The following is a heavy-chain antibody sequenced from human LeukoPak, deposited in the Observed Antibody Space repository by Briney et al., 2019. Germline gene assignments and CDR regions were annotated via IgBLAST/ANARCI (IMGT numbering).Heavy chain of an antibody. CDR3: GRPTKFWLIQGDGVDV. CDR2: IGAGGAAT. Sequence: PRASLRLSCAASGFTFTTYAMTWVRQAPGKGLEWVSSIGAGGAATFYSDSVKGRFTISRDNSMNTLYLQMNSLRADDTAVYYCGRPTKFWLIQGDGVDVWGQGTTVTVSS. D-gene: IGHD6-19*01. CDR1: GFTFTTYA. V-gene: IGHV3-23*01. J-gene: IGHJ6*02.